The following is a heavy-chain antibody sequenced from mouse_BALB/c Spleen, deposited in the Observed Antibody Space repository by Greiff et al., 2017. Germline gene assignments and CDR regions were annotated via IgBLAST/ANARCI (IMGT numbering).Heavy chain of an antibody. CDR1: GYSFTDYA. V-gene: IGHV1-67*01. D-gene: IGHD1-1*01. Sequence: VKLQQSGPELVRPGVSVQISCKGSGYSFTDYALHWVKQSHAKSLEWIGVISTYYGNTNYNQKFKSKATMTVDESSSTDYMELAKLTSEDTTVYYCASSHYYCSGYTMDYWGQGTSVTVSS. CDR2: ISTYYGNT. J-gene: IGHJ4*01. CDR3: ASSHYYCSGYTMDY.